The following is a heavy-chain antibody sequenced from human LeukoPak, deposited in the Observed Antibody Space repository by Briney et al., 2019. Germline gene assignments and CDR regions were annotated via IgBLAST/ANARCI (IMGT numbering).Heavy chain of an antibody. CDR2: ISYDGSNK. Sequence: GGSLRLSCAASGFTFSSYAMHWVRQAPGKGLEWVAVISYDGSNKYYADSVKGRFTISRDNSKNSLYLQMNSLRAEDTAVYYCARTPPYSSSAGAFDIWGQGTMVTVSS. J-gene: IGHJ3*02. V-gene: IGHV3-30*04. CDR3: ARTPPYSSSAGAFDI. D-gene: IGHD6-6*01. CDR1: GFTFSSYA.